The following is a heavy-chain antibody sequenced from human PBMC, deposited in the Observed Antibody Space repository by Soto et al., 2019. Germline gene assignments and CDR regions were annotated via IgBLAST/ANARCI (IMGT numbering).Heavy chain of an antibody. CDR3: ARSPFYDSTRYFDY. J-gene: IGHJ4*02. V-gene: IGHV1-46*01. CDR2: INAGNGNT. Sequence: ASVKVSCKASGYTFTSYYMHWVRQAPGQGLEWMGLINAGNGNTRYAQKFQGRVTMTRDTSASTAYMELSSLRSEDTAVYYCARSPFYDSTRYFDYWGQGTLVTVSS. D-gene: IGHD3-22*01. CDR1: GYTFTSYY.